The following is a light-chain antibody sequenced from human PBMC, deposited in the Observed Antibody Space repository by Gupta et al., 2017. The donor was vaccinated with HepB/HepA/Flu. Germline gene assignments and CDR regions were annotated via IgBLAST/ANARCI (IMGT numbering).Light chain of an antibody. J-gene: IGLJ2*01. V-gene: IGLV1-44*01. CDR2: SNS. CDR1: SSNIGNNT. Sequence: QSVLSQPPSASGTRGQRVTISCSGSSSNIGNNTVNWYQQLPGTAPKLLMYSNSKRPSGVPDRFSGSKSGTSATLAISGLQSEDEADYHCAAWDDSLNGVVFGGGTKVTVL. CDR3: AAWDDSLNGVV.